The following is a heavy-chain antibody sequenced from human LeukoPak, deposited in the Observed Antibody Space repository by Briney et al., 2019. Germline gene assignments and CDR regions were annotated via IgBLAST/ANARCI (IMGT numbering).Heavy chain of an antibody. CDR2: ISYDGSNE. D-gene: IGHD5-18*01. J-gene: IGHJ4*02. CDR1: GFTFGSYG. V-gene: IGHV3-30*18. CDR3: AKDQGYTYGHSFDY. Sequence: GGSLRLSCEASGFTFGSYGMHWVRQAPGKGLEWVALISYDGSNEYYGDSVKGRFTISIDNSKSTLYLQMNSLRAEDTAVYYCAKDQGYTYGHSFDYWGQGTLVTVSS.